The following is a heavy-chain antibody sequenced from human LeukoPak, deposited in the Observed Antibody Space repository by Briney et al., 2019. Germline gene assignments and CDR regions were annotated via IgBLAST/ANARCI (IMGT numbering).Heavy chain of an antibody. D-gene: IGHD1-26*01. CDR3: ARVGTWELQRVFDY. CDR1: GFTFTDYW. J-gene: IGHJ4*02. V-gene: IGHV3-7*01. CDR2: IHKAGTES. Sequence: GGSLRLSCAASGFTFTDYWMTWVRQVPGKGLEWVANIHKAGTESYYVDSVKGRFSISRDNAKNSLYLQLSSLRVDDTAVYYCARVGTWELQRVFDYWGQGTLVTVSS.